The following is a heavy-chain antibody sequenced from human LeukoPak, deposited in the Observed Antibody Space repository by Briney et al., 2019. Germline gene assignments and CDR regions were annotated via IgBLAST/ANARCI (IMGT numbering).Heavy chain of an antibody. V-gene: IGHV3-21*01. Sequence: GGSLGLSCAASGFTFSSYSMNWVRQAPGKGLEWVSSISSSSSYIYYADSVKGRFTISRDNAKNSLYLQMNSLRAEDTAVYYCAREAPVTTYSLFDYWGQGTLVTVSS. CDR1: GFTFSSYS. CDR2: ISSSSSYI. D-gene: IGHD4-17*01. J-gene: IGHJ4*02. CDR3: AREAPVTTYSLFDY.